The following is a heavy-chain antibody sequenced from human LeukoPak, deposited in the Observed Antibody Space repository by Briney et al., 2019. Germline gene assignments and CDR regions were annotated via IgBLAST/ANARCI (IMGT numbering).Heavy chain of an antibody. D-gene: IGHD1-7*01. CDR2: FDPEDGET. V-gene: IGHV1-24*01. CDR1: GYTLTELS. J-gene: IGHJ4*02. Sequence: ASVKVSCKVSGYTLTELSMHWVRQAPGKGLEWMGGFDPEDGETIYAQKFQGRATMTEDTSTDTAYMELSSLRSEDTAVYYCAFRPSRVELVDYWGQGTLVTVSS. CDR3: AFRPSRVELVDY.